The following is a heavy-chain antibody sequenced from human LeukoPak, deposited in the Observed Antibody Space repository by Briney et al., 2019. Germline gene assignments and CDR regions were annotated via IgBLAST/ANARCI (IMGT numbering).Heavy chain of an antibody. CDR3: ARGLDSDALDI. D-gene: IGHD1-1*01. CDR1: GGSISTYY. Sequence: SETLSLTCTVSGGSISTYYWSWIRQSPGKGLEWIGYIYYSGSTNYNPSLKSRVTISVDMSKIQFSLKLSSVTAADTAVYYCARGLDSDALDIWGQGTMVTVSS. CDR2: IYYSGST. J-gene: IGHJ3*02. V-gene: IGHV4-59*01.